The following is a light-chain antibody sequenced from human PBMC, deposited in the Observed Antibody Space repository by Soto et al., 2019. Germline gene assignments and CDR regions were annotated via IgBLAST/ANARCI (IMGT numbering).Light chain of an antibody. Sequence: IQMTQSPASVSASVGDRVTITCRASQGLNTWLAWYQHKPGQAPKLLIHAASTLQSGVPSRFRGSGFGTDFTLTISSLQPEDFATYYCQQANTFPPTFGPGTKVDI. V-gene: IGKV1D-12*01. CDR2: AAS. CDR1: QGLNTW. J-gene: IGKJ3*01. CDR3: QQANTFPPT.